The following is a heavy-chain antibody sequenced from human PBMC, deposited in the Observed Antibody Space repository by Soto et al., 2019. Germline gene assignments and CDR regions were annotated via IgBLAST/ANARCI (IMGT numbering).Heavy chain of an antibody. V-gene: IGHV4-59*01. Sequence: SETLSLTCTVSGGSISTYYWSWIRQPPGKRLEWIGYVYYSGTTNYNPSLKSRVTISIDMSKNQFSLRLSSVTAADTALYYCARTTAVPNTLRSRYFFDFWGQGTLVTVSS. CDR2: VYYSGTT. D-gene: IGHD3-9*01. J-gene: IGHJ4*02. CDR3: ARTTAVPNTLRSRYFFDF. CDR1: GGSISTYY.